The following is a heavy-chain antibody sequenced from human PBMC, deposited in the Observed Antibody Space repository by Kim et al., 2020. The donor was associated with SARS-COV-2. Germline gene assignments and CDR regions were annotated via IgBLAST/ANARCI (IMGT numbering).Heavy chain of an antibody. CDR1: GYTFTDYW. Sequence: GESLKISCKGSGYTFTDYWIGWVRQIPGRGLEYMGIIYRGDSDVRYNPAFQGQVTISADKSISTAYLQWSSLKASDTATYYCARRANAGSSGYSDYWGQGTLVTVSA. J-gene: IGHJ4*02. V-gene: IGHV5-51*01. CDR2: IYRGDSDV. D-gene: IGHD3-22*01. CDR3: ARRANAGSSGYSDY.